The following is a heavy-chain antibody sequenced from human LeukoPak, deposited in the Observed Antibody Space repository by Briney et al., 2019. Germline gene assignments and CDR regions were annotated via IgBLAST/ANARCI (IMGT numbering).Heavy chain of an antibody. Sequence: GGSLRLSCAASGFSVMTNCMSWVRQAPGKGLEWVSIIYSGGSTYYADSVKGRFTILRDNSKNTLYLQMDRLTVDDTAAYYCAGAPRYSSSWYGYYFYYYMDVWGKGTTVTVSS. D-gene: IGHD2-2*01. CDR1: GFSVMTNC. CDR2: IYSGGST. V-gene: IGHV3-53*01. CDR3: AGAPRYSSSWYGYYFYYYMDV. J-gene: IGHJ6*03.